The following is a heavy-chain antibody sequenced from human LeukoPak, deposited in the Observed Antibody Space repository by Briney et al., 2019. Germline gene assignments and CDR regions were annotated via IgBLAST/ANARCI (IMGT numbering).Heavy chain of an antibody. CDR2: IYYSGST. Sequence: PSETLSLTCTVSGGSISSGDYYWTWIRQHPGKGLEWIGYIYYSGSTHYNPSIKSRLTVSVDTSKNQFSLKLTSVTAADTAVYYCARVHLLSGFDFWSGSLTYFDSWGQGTLVTVSS. CDR1: GGSISSGDYY. J-gene: IGHJ4*02. CDR3: ARVHLLSGFDFWSGSLTYFDS. D-gene: IGHD3-3*01. V-gene: IGHV4-31*03.